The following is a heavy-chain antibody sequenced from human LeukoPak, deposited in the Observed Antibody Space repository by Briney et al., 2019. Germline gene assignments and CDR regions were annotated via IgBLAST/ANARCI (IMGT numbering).Heavy chain of an antibody. V-gene: IGHV4-4*02. J-gene: IGHJ4*02. D-gene: IGHD1-26*01. CDR2: IDHSGST. Sequence: SETLSLTCAVSGGSIINSNWWSWVRQPPGKGLEWIGEIDHSGSTSYNPSLKSRVTMSVDRSQNQFSLRLSTVTAADTAVYYCARARWELSIFDYWGQGTLVTVSS. CDR3: ARARWELSIFDY. CDR1: GGSIINSNW.